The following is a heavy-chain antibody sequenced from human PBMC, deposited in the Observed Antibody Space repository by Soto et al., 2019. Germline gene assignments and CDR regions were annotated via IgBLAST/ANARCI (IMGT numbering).Heavy chain of an antibody. V-gene: IGHV1-8*01. CDR3: ARGGLRYFDWLLGDYYGMDV. CDR1: GYTFTSYD. D-gene: IGHD3-9*01. Sequence: ASVKVSFKASGYTFTSYDINWVRQATGQGLEWMGWMNPNSGNTGYAQKFQGRVTMTRNTSINTAYMELSSLRSEDTAVYYCARGGLRYFDWLLGDYYGMDVWGQGTTVTVSS. CDR2: MNPNSGNT. J-gene: IGHJ6*02.